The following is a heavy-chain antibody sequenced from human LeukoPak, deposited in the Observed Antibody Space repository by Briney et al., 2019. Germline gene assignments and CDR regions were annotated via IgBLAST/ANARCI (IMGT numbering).Heavy chain of an antibody. CDR3: ARDGGYSYGFVIGFDY. CDR2: ISSSGSTI. D-gene: IGHD5-18*01. J-gene: IGHJ4*02. CDR1: GFTFSSYE. Sequence: PGGSLRLSCAASGFTFSSYEMNWVRQAPGKGLEWVSYISSSGSTIYYADSVKGRFTISRDNAKNSLYLQMNSLRAEDTAVYYCARDGGYSYGFVIGFDYWGQGTLVTVSS. V-gene: IGHV3-48*03.